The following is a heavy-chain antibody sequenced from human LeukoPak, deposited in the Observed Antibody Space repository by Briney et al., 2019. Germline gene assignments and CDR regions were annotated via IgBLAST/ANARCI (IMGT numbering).Heavy chain of an antibody. CDR2: ISGSGDSK. V-gene: IGHV3-23*01. CDR3: AKALSRPQYYYYYGMDV. Sequence: GGSLRLSCAASEFTFRSYAMSWVRQAPGKGLEWVSTISGSGDSKYYEDSVKGRFTISRDNPKNTLYLQMNSLRAEDTAVYYCAKALSRPQYYYYYGMDVWGQGTTVTVSS. CDR1: EFTFRSYA. J-gene: IGHJ6*02. D-gene: IGHD6-6*01.